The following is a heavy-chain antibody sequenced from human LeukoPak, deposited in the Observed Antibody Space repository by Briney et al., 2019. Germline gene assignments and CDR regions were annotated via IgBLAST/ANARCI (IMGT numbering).Heavy chain of an antibody. D-gene: IGHD1-26*01. CDR3: ARDMVGATKDGFDY. CDR1: GYTLTELS. J-gene: IGHJ4*02. CDR2: ISSSSSYI. V-gene: IGHV3-21*01. Sequence: SCKVSGYTLTELSMNWVRQAPGKGLEWVSSISSSSSYIYYADSVKGRFTISRDNAKNSLYLQMNSLRAEDTAVYYCARDMVGATKDGFDYWGQGTLVTVSS.